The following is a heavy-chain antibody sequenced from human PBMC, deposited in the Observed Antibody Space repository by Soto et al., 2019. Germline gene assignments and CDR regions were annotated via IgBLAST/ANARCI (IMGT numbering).Heavy chain of an antibody. Sequence: SETLSLTYSVSGGSISSYYWSWIRQPPGKGLEWIGYIYHTGDTNYNPSLKSRVTISIDTSRNQFSLTVTSVTAADTAVYFCARIVVGVTVDLWGQGSLVTVSS. CDR3: ARIVVGVTVDL. V-gene: IGHV4-59*01. CDR1: GGSISSYY. J-gene: IGHJ4*02. CDR2: IYHTGDT. D-gene: IGHD1-26*01.